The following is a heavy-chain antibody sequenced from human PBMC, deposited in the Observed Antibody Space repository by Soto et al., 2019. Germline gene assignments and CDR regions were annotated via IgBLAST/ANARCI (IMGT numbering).Heavy chain of an antibody. V-gene: IGHV3-21*01. CDR1: GFTFRSYS. D-gene: IGHD6-19*01. Sequence: SGFTFRSYSMNWVRQAPGKGLEWVSSISSSSSYIYYADSVKGRFTISRDNAKNSLYLQMNSLRAEDTAVYYCARVIAVAGTFQFDYWGQGTLVTVSS. CDR3: ARVIAVAGTFQFDY. CDR2: ISSSSSYI. J-gene: IGHJ4*02.